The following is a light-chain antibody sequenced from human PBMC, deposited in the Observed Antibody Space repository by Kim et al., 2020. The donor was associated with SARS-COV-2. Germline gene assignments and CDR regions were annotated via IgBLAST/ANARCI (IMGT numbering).Light chain of an antibody. V-gene: IGKV3-15*01. CDR3: QQYSNWPSIT. J-gene: IGKJ5*01. CDR2: GAS. CDR1: QSVSSK. Sequence: EIVMTQSPATLSVSPGERATLSCRASQSVSSKLAWYQQKPGQPPRLLIYGASTRATGIPARLSGSGSGTEFTLTISSLQSEDFAVYYCQQYSNWPSITFGQGTRLEIK.